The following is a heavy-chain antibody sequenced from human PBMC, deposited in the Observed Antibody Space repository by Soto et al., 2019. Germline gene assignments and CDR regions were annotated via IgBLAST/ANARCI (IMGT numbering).Heavy chain of an antibody. CDR1: GYNFANYW. CDR2: IHPHDSDV. CDR3: ARIQRVSAATPDYYYGMDV. D-gene: IGHD2-15*01. V-gene: IGHV5-51*01. J-gene: IGHJ6*02. Sequence: PGESLKISCKGSGYNFANYWIAWVRQMPGKGLDWMGIIHPHDSDVRYSPSFQGQVTISADKSINTAYLQWRSLKASDTAMYYCARIQRVSAATPDYYYGMDVWGQGTTVTAP.